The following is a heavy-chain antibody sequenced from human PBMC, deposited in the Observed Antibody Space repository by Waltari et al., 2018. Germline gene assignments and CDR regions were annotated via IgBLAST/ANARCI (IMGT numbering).Heavy chain of an antibody. V-gene: IGHV3-73*01. Sequence: EVQLVESGGGLVQPVGSRKISCAASGFTFSDSTISWVRQASGKGLEWVGRIRSKANIYATAYAASVKGRFTISRDDSKNTAYLQMNSLKTEDTAVYYCTSTPLAGYWGQGSLVTVSS. D-gene: IGHD3-16*01. CDR2: IRSKANIYAT. J-gene: IGHJ4*02. CDR3: TSTPLAGY. CDR1: GFTFSDST.